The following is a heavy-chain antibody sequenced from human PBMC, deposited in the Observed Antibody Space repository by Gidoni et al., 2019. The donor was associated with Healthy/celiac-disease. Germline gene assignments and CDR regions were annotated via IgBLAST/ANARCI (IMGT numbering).Heavy chain of an antibody. Sequence: QVQLVQSGAEVKKPASSVKVSCKASGGTFSSYAISWVRQAPGQGLEWMGRIIPILGIANYAQKFQGRVTITADKSTSTAYMELSSLRSEDTAVYYCATSGYSGYDEPRYFDLWGRGTLVTVSS. J-gene: IGHJ2*01. CDR2: IIPILGIA. CDR1: GGTFSSYA. V-gene: IGHV1-69*04. D-gene: IGHD5-12*01. CDR3: ATSGYSGYDEPRYFDL.